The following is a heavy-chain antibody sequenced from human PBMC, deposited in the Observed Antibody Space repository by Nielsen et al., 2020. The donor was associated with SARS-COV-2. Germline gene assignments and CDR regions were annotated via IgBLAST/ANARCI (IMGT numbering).Heavy chain of an antibody. D-gene: IGHD5-18*01. V-gene: IGHV5-10-1*01. CDR3: ARQGGGYSYVWGDWFDP. CDR1: GYSFNSYW. CDR2: IDPSDSYT. Sequence: GESLKISCQGSGYSFNSYWISWVRQMPGQGLEWMGRIDPSDSYTNYRPSFQGHVTISADKSISTAYLQGSSLKASDTAMYYCARQGGGYSYVWGDWFDPWGQGTLVTVSS. J-gene: IGHJ5*02.